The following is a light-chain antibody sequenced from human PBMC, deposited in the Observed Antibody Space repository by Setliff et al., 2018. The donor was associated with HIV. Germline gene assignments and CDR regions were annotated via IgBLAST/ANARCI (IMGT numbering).Light chain of an antibody. Sequence: QSVLTQPPSVSGAPGQRVTLSCTGSSSNIGAGYDVHWYQQLPGTAPKLLIYPKSDRHSGVPDRFSGSKSGTSASLSITGLQAEDEADYYCQSYDSSLSGFVFGTGTKVTVL. CDR3: QSYDSSLSGFV. V-gene: IGLV1-40*01. CDR2: PKS. J-gene: IGLJ1*01. CDR1: SSNIGAGYD.